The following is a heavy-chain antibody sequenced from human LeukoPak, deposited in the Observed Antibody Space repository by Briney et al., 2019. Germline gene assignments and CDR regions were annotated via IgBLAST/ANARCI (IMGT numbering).Heavy chain of an antibody. CDR3: ARGGAYYYDSSGYPSDY. J-gene: IGHJ4*02. D-gene: IGHD3-22*01. Sequence: GESLKISCKGSGYSFTSYWIGWVRQVPGKGLEWMGIIYPGDSDTRYSPSFQGQVTISADKSISTAYLQWSSLKASDTATYYCARGGAYYYDSSGYPSDYWGQGTLVTVSS. CDR1: GYSFTSYW. V-gene: IGHV5-51*01. CDR2: IYPGDSDT.